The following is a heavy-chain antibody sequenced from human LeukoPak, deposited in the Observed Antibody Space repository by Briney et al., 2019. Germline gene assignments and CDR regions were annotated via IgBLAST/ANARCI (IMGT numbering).Heavy chain of an antibody. CDR3: ARASRVTMVPSPPTL. CDR1: GGTFSSYA. J-gene: IGHJ6*04. V-gene: IGHV1-69*06. D-gene: IGHD3-10*01. CDR2: IIPIFGTA. Sequence: ASVKVSCKASGGTFSSYAISWVRQAPGQGLEWMGGIIPIFGTANYAQKFQGRDTITADKSTSTAYMELSSLRSEDTAVYYCARASRVTMVPSPPTLWGKGTTVTVSS.